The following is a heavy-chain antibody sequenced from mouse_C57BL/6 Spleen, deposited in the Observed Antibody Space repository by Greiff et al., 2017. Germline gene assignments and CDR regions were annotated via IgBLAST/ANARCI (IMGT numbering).Heavy chain of an antibody. V-gene: IGHV1-18*01. J-gene: IGHJ2*01. D-gene: IGHD4-1*01. Sequence: EVQLQQSGPELVKPGASVKIPCKASGYTFTDYNMDWVKQSHGKSLEWIGDINPNNGGTIYNQKFKGKATLTVDKSSSTAYMELRSLTSEDTAVYYCARSRETGKGYFDYWGQGTTLTVSS. CDR1: GYTFTDYN. CDR2: INPNNGGT. CDR3: ARSRETGKGYFDY.